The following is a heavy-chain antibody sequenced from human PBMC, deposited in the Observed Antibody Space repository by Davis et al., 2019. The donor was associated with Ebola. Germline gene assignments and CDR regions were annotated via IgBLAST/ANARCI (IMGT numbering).Heavy chain of an antibody. D-gene: IGHD2-8*02. Sequence: GESLKISCAASGFTFSSYAMHWVRQVPGRGLVWVSLINTDGSVTNYADSVKGRFTISRDNAKNTLYLQINSLRAEDTAVYYCARGYCTGGVCYVHYYYGMDVWGQGTTVTVSS. J-gene: IGHJ6*02. CDR3: ARGYCTGGVCYVHYYYGMDV. CDR1: GFTFSSYA. V-gene: IGHV3-74*01. CDR2: INTDGSVT.